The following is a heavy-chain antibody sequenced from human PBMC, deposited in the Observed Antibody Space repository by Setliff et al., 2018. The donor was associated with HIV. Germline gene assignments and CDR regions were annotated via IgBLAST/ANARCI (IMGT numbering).Heavy chain of an antibody. CDR1: GYTFSSYD. V-gene: IGHV1-8*02. Sequence: ASVKVSCKTSGYTFSSYDINWVRQAPGQGLEWMGWMSPNSRNTAYAQRFQGRITMTRDSSTSTVYMELTTLRSDDTAVYYCARGSYYDFWSGFFHRGTGRRNWFDSWGQGTLVTVSS. CDR2: MSPNSRNT. D-gene: IGHD3-3*01. J-gene: IGHJ5*01. CDR3: ARGSYYDFWSGFFHRGTGRRNWFDS.